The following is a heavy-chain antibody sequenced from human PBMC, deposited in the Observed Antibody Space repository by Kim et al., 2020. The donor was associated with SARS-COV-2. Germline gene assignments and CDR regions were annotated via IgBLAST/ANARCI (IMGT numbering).Heavy chain of an antibody. CDR1: GFTFGDYA. D-gene: IGHD3-9*01. CDR3: TGDILTGYYGGFDD. J-gene: IGHJ4*02. Sequence: GGSLRLSCTASGFTFGDYAMSWFRQAPGKGLEWVGFIRSKAYGGTTEYAASVKGRFTISRDDSKSIAYLHMNRLKTEDTAVYYCTGDILTGYYGGFDDWGQETLVTVSS. CDR2: IRSKAYGGTT. V-gene: IGHV3-49*03.